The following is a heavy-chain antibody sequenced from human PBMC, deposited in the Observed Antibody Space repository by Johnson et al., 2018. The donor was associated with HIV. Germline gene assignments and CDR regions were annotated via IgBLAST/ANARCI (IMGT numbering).Heavy chain of an antibody. D-gene: IGHD2-2*01. V-gene: IGHV3-30*03. CDR2: ISYDGSNK. CDR3: ARDGGIGSTREDAFDI. Sequence: QVQLVESGGGVVQPGRSLRLSCAASGFTFSSYGMHWVRQAPGNGLEWLAVISYDGSNKYYADAVKGRFTISRANSKNTLYLQMNSMRAEDTAVYYCARDGGIGSTREDAFDIWGQGTMVIVSS. CDR1: GFTFSSYG. J-gene: IGHJ3*02.